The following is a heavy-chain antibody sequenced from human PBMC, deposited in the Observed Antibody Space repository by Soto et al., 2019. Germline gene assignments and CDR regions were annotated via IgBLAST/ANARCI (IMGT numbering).Heavy chain of an antibody. Sequence: SETLSLTCAVYGGSFSGYYWSWIRQPPGKGLEWIGEINHSGSTNYNPSLKSRVTISVDTSKNQFSLKLSSVTAADTAVYYCARGLGSGRDYYYYYGMDVCGQGTTVTVSS. V-gene: IGHV4-34*01. CDR3: ARGLGSGRDYYYYYGMDV. D-gene: IGHD3-10*01. J-gene: IGHJ6*02. CDR2: INHSGST. CDR1: GGSFSGYY.